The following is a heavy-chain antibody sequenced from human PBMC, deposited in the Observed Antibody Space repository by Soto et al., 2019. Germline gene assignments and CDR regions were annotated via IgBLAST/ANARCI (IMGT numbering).Heavy chain of an antibody. CDR3: VPKGGGDRILDY. D-gene: IGHD3-16*01. V-gene: IGHV2-5*02. J-gene: IGHJ4*02. CDR1: GFSLSTSGVG. Sequence: QITLKESGPALVKPTQTLTLTCTFSGFSLSTSGVGVGWIRQPPGEALEWLALIYWDDYKHFSPSLESRLTITKDTSKNQVVLKMTNRDPVDTAKYYCVPKGGGDRILDYWGQGTLVTVSS. CDR2: IYWDDYK.